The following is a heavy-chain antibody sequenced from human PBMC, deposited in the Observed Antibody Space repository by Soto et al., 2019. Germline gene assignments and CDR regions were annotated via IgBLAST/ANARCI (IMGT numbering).Heavy chain of an antibody. V-gene: IGHV3-23*01. CDR3: AKNYYFDC. Sequence: PGGSLRLSCTASGFTFSGYAMGWVRQAPGKGLEWVSSINVVGGATNFADSVKGRFTISRDDSKNTLYLQMNSLRAEDTAVYYCAKNYYFDCWGQGTRVTVSS. CDR2: INVVGGAT. J-gene: IGHJ4*02. CDR1: GFTFSGYA.